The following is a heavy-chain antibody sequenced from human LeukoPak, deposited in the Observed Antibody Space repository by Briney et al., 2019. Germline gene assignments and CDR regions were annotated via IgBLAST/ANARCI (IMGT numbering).Heavy chain of an antibody. CDR2: ISSSGSTI. CDR3: AELGITMIGGV. CDR1: GFTFSSYG. J-gene: IGHJ6*04. V-gene: IGHV3-48*04. Sequence: GGSLRLSCAASGFTFSSYGMHWVRQAPGKGQEWVSYISSSGSTIYYADSVKGRFTISRDNAKNPLYLQMNSLRAEDTAVYYCAELGITMIGGVWGKGTTVTISS. D-gene: IGHD3-10*02.